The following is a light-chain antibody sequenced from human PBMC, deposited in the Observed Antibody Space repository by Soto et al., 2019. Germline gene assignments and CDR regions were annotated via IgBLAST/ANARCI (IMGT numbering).Light chain of an antibody. Sequence: EIVLTQSPGTLSFSPGERATLSCRASQSVSSSYLAWYQQKPGQAPRLLIYGASSRATGIPDRFSGSGSGTDFTLTISRLEPEDFAVYYWQQYGSSPQTFGQGTKVEIK. V-gene: IGKV3-20*01. CDR3: QQYGSSPQT. CDR2: GAS. CDR1: QSVSSSY. J-gene: IGKJ1*01.